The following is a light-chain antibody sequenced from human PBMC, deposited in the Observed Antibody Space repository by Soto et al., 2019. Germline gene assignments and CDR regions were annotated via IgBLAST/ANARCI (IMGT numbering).Light chain of an antibody. V-gene: IGKV1-5*03. CDR2: KAS. Sequence: DLQMTQSPTTVALAVGGRVTINCRASQTISSWLAWYQQKPGEAPKLLIYKASTLKSGVPSRFSVSGSGTEFTLTFSSLQPDDFATYYCQDYNSYSEAFGQGTRVDIK. CDR1: QTISSW. J-gene: IGKJ1*01. CDR3: QDYNSYSEA.